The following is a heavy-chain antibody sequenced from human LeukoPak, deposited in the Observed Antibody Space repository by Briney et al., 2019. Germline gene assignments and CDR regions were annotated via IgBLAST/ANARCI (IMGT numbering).Heavy chain of an antibody. D-gene: IGHD3-22*01. V-gene: IGHV1-69*01. CDR1: GGTFSSYA. J-gene: IGHJ5*02. CDR3: ARVSGEASSGYYYKWLDP. Sequence: SSVKVSCKASGGTFSSYAISWVRQAPGQGLEWMGGIIPIFGTAKYAQKFQGRVTITADESTSTAYMELSSLRSEDTAVYYCARVSGEASSGYYYKWLDPWGQGTLVTVSS. CDR2: IIPIFGTA.